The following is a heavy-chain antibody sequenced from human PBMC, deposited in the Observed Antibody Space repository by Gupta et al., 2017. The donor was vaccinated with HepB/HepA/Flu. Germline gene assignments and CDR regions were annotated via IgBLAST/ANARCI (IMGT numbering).Heavy chain of an antibody. CDR1: SRGAYF. V-gene: IGHV4-31*02. J-gene: IGHJ4*02. CDR2: IYYSGST. Sequence: SRGAYFWSWIRQQPGKGLEWIGYIYYSGSTYYNPSLKSRVSISLDTSKNQFSLRLSSVTAADTAVYYCARVVSSGYYADYFDYWGQGTLVTVSS. CDR3: ARVVSSGYYADYFDY. D-gene: IGHD3-22*01.